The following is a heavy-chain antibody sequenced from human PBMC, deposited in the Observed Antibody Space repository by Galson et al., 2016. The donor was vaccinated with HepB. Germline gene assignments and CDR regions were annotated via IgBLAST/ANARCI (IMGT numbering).Heavy chain of an antibody. CDR1: GESLSGFY. V-gene: IGHV4-34*10. CDR3: ARYAVGPHYYGSGGYSNASFDM. CDR2: INHSGNT. J-gene: IGHJ3*02. D-gene: IGHD3-22*01. Sequence: SETLSLTCAVHGESLSGFYWSFIRQSPGKGLEWLGEINHSGNTNYNPSVESRITISVDTSKNQISLRLSSVTAADTALYYCARYAVGPHYYGSGGYSNASFDMWGQGTMVTVSA.